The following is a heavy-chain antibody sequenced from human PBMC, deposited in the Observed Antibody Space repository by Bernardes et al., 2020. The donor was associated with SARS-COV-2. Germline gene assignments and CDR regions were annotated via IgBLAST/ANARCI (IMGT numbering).Heavy chain of an antibody. D-gene: IGHD1-26*01. CDR1: GYSFSTSW. J-gene: IGHJ2*01. CDR3: ARHDDLGGWFFDL. Sequence: GASLKISCQGSGYSFSTSWISLVRQKPGKGLYWMGIIYPGDSDTTYSPTFQGQVTISADKSINTAYFQWSGLKASDTAVYYGARHDDLGGWFFDLWGRGTLVTVSS. V-gene: IGHV5-51*01. CDR2: IYPGDSDT.